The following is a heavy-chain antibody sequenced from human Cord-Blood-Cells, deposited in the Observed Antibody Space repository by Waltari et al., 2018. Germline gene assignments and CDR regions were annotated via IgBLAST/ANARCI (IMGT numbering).Heavy chain of an antibody. J-gene: IGHJ4*02. Sequence: QVQLVQSGAEVKKPGASVKVSCKASGYTFTGYYMHWVRQAPGQGLEWMGWINPNSGGTNYAQKCQGRVTMTRDTSISTAYMELSRLRSDDTAVYYCARAVSYSSSSPLGYWGQGTLVTVSS. CDR1: GYTFTGYY. V-gene: IGHV1-2*02. CDR3: ARAVSYSSSSPLGY. CDR2: INPNSGGT. D-gene: IGHD6-6*01.